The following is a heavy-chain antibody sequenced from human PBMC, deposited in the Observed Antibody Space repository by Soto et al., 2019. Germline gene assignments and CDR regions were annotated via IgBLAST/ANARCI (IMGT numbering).Heavy chain of an antibody. V-gene: IGHV3-23*01. D-gene: IGHD3-3*01. Sequence: GGSLRLSCAASGFSFGSYALSWVRQAPGKGLEWVSTISGSDGKTFYTDSVKGRFSISRDTSQNTLYLQMNSLRADDTAIYYCARWSYLDYWGQGTRVTVSS. CDR3: ARWSYLDY. CDR1: GFSFGSYA. CDR2: ISGSDGKT. J-gene: IGHJ4*02.